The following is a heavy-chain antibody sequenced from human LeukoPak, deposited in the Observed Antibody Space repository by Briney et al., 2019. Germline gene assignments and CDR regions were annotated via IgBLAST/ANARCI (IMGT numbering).Heavy chain of an antibody. CDR2: INPNSGGT. CDR1: GYTFTGYY. D-gene: IGHD2-2*01. CDR3: AREGYCSSTSCYLDY. V-gene: IGHV1-2*02. J-gene: IGHJ4*02. Sequence: GASVKVSCKASGYTFTGYYMHWVRQAPGQGLEWMGWINPNSGGTNYAQKFQGRVTMTRDTSISTAYMELSRLRSDDTAVYYCAREGYCSSTSCYLDYWGQGTLVTVSS.